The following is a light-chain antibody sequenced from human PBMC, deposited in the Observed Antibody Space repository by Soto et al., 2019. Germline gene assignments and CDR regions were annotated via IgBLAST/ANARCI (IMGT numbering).Light chain of an antibody. CDR3: QPYNNWQYT. CDR2: GAS. V-gene: IGKV3-15*01. CDR1: QSVSSN. J-gene: IGKJ2*01. Sequence: EIVMTQSPATLSVSPGERATLSCRASQSVSSNLAWYQQKPGQAPRLLIYGASTRATGIPARFSGSGSGTEFTLTISSLQSEDFAVYYCQPYNNWQYTFGQGTKLEIK.